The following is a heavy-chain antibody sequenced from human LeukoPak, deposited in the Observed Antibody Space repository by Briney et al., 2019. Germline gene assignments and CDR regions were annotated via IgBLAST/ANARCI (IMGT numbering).Heavy chain of an antibody. Sequence: GGSLRLSCAASGFTVSSNYMSWARQAPGKGLEWVSVIYSGGSTYYADSVKGRFTISRDNSKNTLWLQMNSLRVEDTAVYYCARDRDSAWGFGYWGQGTLVTVSS. V-gene: IGHV3-53*01. CDR3: ARDRDSAWGFGY. D-gene: IGHD6-19*01. CDR1: GFTVSSNY. CDR2: IYSGGST. J-gene: IGHJ4*02.